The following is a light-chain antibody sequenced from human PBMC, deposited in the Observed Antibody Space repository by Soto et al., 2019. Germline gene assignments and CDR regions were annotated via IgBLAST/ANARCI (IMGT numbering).Light chain of an antibody. CDR3: CSYAGSSTSV. J-gene: IGLJ2*01. CDR2: DVS. Sequence: QSALTQPRSVSGSPGQSVTISCTGTSSDVGTYNYVSWYQQHPGKAPKLMIYDVSQRPSGVPDRFSGSRSGNTASLTISGLQAEDESDYYCCSYAGSSTSVFGGGTKRTVL. V-gene: IGLV2-11*01. CDR1: SSDVGTYNY.